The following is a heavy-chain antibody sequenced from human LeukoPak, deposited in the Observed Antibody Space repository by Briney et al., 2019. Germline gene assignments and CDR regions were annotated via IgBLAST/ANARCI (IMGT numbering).Heavy chain of an antibody. D-gene: IGHD5-18*01. V-gene: IGHV4-30-2*01. CDR1: GGSISSGGYY. J-gene: IGHJ4*02. Sequence: PSETLSLTCTVSGGSISSGGYYWSWVRQPPGKGLEWIGYIYHSGSTYYNPSLKSRVTISVDRSKNQFSLKLSSVTAADTAVYYCAGLRGKLWLDGGDYWGQGTLVTVSS. CDR3: AGLRGKLWLDGGDY. CDR2: IYHSGST.